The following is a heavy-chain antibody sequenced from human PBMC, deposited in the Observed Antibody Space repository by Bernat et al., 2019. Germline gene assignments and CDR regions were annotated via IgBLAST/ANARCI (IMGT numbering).Heavy chain of an antibody. Sequence: VQLVESGGGVVQPGRSLRLSCAASGFTVSSNYMSWVRQAPGKGLEWVSVIYSGGSTYYADSVKGRFTISRDNSKNTLYLQMNSLRAEDTAVYYCARVGSSGRALEYFQHWGQGTLVTVSS. J-gene: IGHJ1*01. CDR1: GFTVSSNY. D-gene: IGHD6-19*01. CDR3: ARVGSSGRALEYFQH. V-gene: IGHV3-53*01. CDR2: IYSGGST.